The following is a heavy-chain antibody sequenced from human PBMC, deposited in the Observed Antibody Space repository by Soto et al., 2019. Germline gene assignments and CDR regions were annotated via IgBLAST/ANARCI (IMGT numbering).Heavy chain of an antibody. Sequence: GGSLRLSCAASGFTFSSYAMSWVRQAPRKGLEWVSAISGSGGSTYYADSVKGRFTISRDNSKNTLYLQMNSLRAEDTAVYYCARRGSGSYYDYWGQGTLVTVSS. CDR3: ARRGSGSYYDY. D-gene: IGHD1-26*01. CDR1: GFTFSSYA. J-gene: IGHJ4*02. V-gene: IGHV3-23*01. CDR2: ISGSGGST.